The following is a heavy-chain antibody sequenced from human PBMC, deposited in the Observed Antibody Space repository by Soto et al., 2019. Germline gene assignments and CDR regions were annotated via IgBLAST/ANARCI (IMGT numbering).Heavy chain of an antibody. CDR3: AKDQGLYYYDSSGYYYDDGMDV. D-gene: IGHD3-22*01. CDR2: ISGSGGST. CDR1: GLTFSSYA. Sequence: PGGSLRLSCAASGLTFSSYAMSWVRQAPGKGLEWVSAISGSGGSTYYADSVKGRFTISRDNSKNTLYLQMNSLRAEDTAVYYCAKDQGLYYYDSSGYYYDDGMDVWGQGTTVTVSS. V-gene: IGHV3-23*01. J-gene: IGHJ6*02.